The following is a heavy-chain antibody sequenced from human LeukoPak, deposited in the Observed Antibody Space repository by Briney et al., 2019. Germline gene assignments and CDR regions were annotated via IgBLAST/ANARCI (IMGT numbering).Heavy chain of an antibody. J-gene: IGHJ4*02. Sequence: PGGSLRLSCAVSGFTFGDYAMSWVRQTPGKGLEWVSSITGSGSNTHYADSVKGRFTISRDNSKDTLYLQMNSLRAEDTAVYYCAKPQGTAMVKEDYWGQGTLVTVSS. CDR2: ITGSGSNT. D-gene: IGHD5-18*01. V-gene: IGHV3-23*01. CDR1: GFTFGDYA. CDR3: AKPQGTAMVKEDY.